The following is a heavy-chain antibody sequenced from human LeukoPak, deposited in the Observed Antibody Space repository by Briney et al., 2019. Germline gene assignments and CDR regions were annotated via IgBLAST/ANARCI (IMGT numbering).Heavy chain of an antibody. D-gene: IGHD6-13*01. CDR2: IRSSGSPI. Sequence: GGSLRLSCAASGFTFSDYSMNWVRQAPGKGLEWVAYIRSSGSPIYYADSVKGRFTISRDNSRNTLYLQVNSLRAEDTAVYYCARDRYSSMWSVFEYWGQGALVTVSS. V-gene: IGHV3-48*01. J-gene: IGHJ4*02. CDR1: GFTFSDYS. CDR3: ARDRYSSMWSVFEY.